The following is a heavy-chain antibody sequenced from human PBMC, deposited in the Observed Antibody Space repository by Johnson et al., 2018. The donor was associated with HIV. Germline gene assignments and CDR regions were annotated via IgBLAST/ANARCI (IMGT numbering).Heavy chain of an antibody. D-gene: IGHD6-19*01. CDR1: GFTFSSYA. Sequence: QLVESGGGLVKPGGSLRLSCAASGFTFSSYAMHWVRQAPGKGLEWVAVISYDGSNKYYADSVKGRFTISRDNAKNSLYLQMNSLRAEDTAVYYCARVGLVHAFDIWGQGTMVTVSS. CDR2: ISYDGSNK. J-gene: IGHJ3*02. V-gene: IGHV3-30*04. CDR3: ARVGLVHAFDI.